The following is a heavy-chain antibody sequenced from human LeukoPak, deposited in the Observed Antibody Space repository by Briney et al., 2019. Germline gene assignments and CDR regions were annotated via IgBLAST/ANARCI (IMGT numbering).Heavy chain of an antibody. J-gene: IGHJ4*02. CDR1: GYTFTSYG. CDR2: ISAYNGNT. D-gene: IGHD3-22*01. V-gene: IGHV1-18*01. Sequence: ASVKVSCKASGYTFTSYGISWVRQAPGQGLEWMGWISAYNGNTNYAQKLQGRVTMTTDTSTSTAYMELRSLRSDDTAVYYCARAYYDSSGYYRHFDYWGQGTLVTVSS. CDR3: ARAYYDSSGYYRHFDY.